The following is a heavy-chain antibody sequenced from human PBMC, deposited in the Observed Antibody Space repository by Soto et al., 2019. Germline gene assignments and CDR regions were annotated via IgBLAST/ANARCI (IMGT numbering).Heavy chain of an antibody. D-gene: IGHD4-4*01. CDR1: GYTFPGYY. CDR2: INPNSGGT. CDR3: ARVGLGGNYVNYYYYGMDV. Sequence: QVQLVQSGAEVKKPGASVKVSCKASGYTFPGYYMHWVRQAPGQGLEWMGWINPNSGGTNYAQKFQGRVTMTRDTSISTAYMERSRLRSDDTAVYYCARVGLGGNYVNYYYYGMDVWGQGTTVTVS. J-gene: IGHJ6*02. V-gene: IGHV1-2*02.